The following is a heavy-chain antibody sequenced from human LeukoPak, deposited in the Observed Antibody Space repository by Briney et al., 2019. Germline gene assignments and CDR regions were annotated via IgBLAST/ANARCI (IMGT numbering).Heavy chain of an antibody. D-gene: IGHD2-15*01. J-gene: IGHJ4*02. CDR2: IIPIFGTA. V-gene: IGHV1-69*13. CDR1: GGTFSSYA. CDR3: ARDVDDSGYPYCSGGSCSELFDY. Sequence: SVKVSCKASGGTFSSYAISWVRQAPGQGLEWMGGIIPIFGTANYAQKFQGRVTITADESTSTAYMELSSLRSDDTAVYYCARDVDDSGYPYCSGGSCSELFDYWGQGTLVTVSS.